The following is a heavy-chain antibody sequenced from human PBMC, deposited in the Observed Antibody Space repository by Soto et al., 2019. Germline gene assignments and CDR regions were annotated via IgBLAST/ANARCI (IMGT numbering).Heavy chain of an antibody. D-gene: IGHD3-16*01. CDR2: INPSGGGT. V-gene: IGHV1-46*03. J-gene: IGHJ5*02. Sequence: QVQLVQSGADVKKPGASVKLSCKASGDTFTSSYGHWVRQAPGQGLEWMGIINPSGGGTSFAQKFQDRVIMTRDTSTSTVYMELSSLRSDDTAVYYCANMGLGGWFDPWGQGTLVTVSS. CDR3: ANMGLGGWFDP. CDR1: GDTFTSSY.